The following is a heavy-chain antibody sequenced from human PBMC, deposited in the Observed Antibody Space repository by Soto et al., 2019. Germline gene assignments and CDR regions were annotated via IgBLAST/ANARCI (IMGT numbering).Heavy chain of an antibody. CDR2: ISAYNGNT. V-gene: IGHV1-18*01. CDR3: ARDYLGGLRKKFVVVVPAAGSGTGGHAFEI. CDR1: GYTFTSYC. J-gene: IGHJ3*02. Sequence: ASVKVSCKASGYTFTSYCISWARQAPGQGLEWMGWISAYNGNTNYAQKLQGRVTMTTDTSTSTAYMELRSLRSDDTAVYYCARDYLGGLRKKFVVVVPAAGSGTGGHAFEIWGQGTMVSVSS. D-gene: IGHD2-2*01.